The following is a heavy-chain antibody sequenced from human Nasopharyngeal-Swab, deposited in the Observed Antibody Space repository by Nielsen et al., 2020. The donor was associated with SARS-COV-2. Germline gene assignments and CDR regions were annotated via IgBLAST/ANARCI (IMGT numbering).Heavy chain of an antibody. J-gene: IGHJ6*02. Sequence: SETLSLTCAVYGGSFSGYYWSWIRQPPGKGLEWIGEINHGGSTNYNPSLKSRVTISVDTSKNHVSRKLSSVTAADTAVYYCVREGAKRRYSGLEPPRHYYSGMDVWGQGTTVTVSS. CDR2: INHGGST. V-gene: IGHV4-34*01. CDR1: GGSFSGYY. D-gene: IGHD3-10*01. CDR3: VREGAKRRYSGLEPPRHYYSGMDV.